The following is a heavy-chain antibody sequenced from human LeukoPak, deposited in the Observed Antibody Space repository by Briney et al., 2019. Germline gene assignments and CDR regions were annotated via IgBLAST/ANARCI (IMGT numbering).Heavy chain of an antibody. CDR3: ARSKRQYQLLGPHWFDP. D-gene: IGHD2-2*01. Sequence: GGSLRLTCAASGFTFSDYYMSWSRQAPGRGLEWVSYISSGDSTIYYADSVKGRFTISRDNAKNSLYLQMNSLRAEDTAVYYCARSKRQYQLLGPHWFDPWGQGTRVTVSS. V-gene: IGHV3-11*04. CDR1: GFTFSDYY. J-gene: IGHJ5*02. CDR2: ISSGDSTI.